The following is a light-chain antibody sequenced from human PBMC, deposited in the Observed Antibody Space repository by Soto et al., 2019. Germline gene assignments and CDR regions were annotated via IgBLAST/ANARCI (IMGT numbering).Light chain of an antibody. CDR3: QQYGSSCT. V-gene: IGKV3-20*01. J-gene: IGKJ1*01. Sequence: IVVTQAPGTPALSPGERATLSCRASQNVSSNHLVWYQQLPGQAPRLLIYGASSRATGIPDRFSGSGSGTDFSLTIRRLEPEDFAVYYCQQYGSSCTFGQGTKVDIK. CDR2: GAS. CDR1: QNVSSNH.